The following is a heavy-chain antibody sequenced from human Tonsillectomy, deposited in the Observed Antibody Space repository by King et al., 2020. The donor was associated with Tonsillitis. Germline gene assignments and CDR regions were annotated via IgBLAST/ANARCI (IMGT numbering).Heavy chain of an antibody. CDR1: GFTFNTYG. J-gene: IGHJ4*02. CDR2: ISYDGSNK. CDR3: ATPGSDSSGWRYFDY. Sequence: QLVQSGGGVVQPGRSLRLSCAASGFTFNTYGMHWVRQAPGKGLEWVAVISYDGSNKYYADSVKGRFTISRDNSKSTLYLQMNSLRAEDTAVYYCATPGSDSSGWRYFDYWGQGTLVTVSS. V-gene: IGHV3-33*05. D-gene: IGHD6-19*01.